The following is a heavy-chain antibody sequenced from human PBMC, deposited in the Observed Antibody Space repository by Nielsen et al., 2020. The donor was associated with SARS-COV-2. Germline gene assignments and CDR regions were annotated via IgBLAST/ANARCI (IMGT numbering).Heavy chain of an antibody. J-gene: IGHJ6*04. Sequence: GGSLRLSCSGSGFSIDDYAMYWVRQAPGKGLEWVSGISRDSGSIDYVDSVKGRFTISRDNAKNSLYLQMNSLRPEDTALYYCAKDWRTGRSLGLFGMDVWGKGTTVTVSP. V-gene: IGHV3-9*01. CDR2: ISRDSGSI. CDR3: AKDWRTGRSLGLFGMDV. D-gene: IGHD7-27*01. CDR1: GFSIDDYA.